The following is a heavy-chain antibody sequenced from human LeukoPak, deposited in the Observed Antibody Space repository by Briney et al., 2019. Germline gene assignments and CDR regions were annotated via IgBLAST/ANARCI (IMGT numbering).Heavy chain of an antibody. Sequence: SGTLSLTCTVSGGSITSNSYYWGWIRQPPGKGLEWVGTIYHSGGTFYNPSLKSRVTISVDTSTNQFSLKLCSVNAADTAIYSCARIPYDSSGFGIFDYWGQGTLVTVSS. V-gene: IGHV4-39*01. CDR1: GGSITSNSYY. D-gene: IGHD3-22*01. CDR2: IYHSGGT. J-gene: IGHJ4*02. CDR3: ARIPYDSSGFGIFDY.